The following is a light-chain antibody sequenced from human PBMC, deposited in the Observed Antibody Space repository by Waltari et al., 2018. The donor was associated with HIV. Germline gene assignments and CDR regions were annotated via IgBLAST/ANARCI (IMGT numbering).Light chain of an antibody. CDR2: GKN. V-gene: IGLV3-19*01. CDR3: HSRDSSANPVV. CDR1: SLRSYY. J-gene: IGLJ2*01. Sequence: SSELTQDPAVSVALGQTVRITCQGDSLRSYYASWYQQKPGHAPVLVIYGKNNRPSGIPDRFAGSSSGNTASLTITGAQAEDEADYYCHSRDSSANPVVFGGGTKLTVL.